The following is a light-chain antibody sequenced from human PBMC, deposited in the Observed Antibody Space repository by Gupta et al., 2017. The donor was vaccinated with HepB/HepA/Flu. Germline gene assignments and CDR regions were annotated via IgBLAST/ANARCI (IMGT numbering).Light chain of an antibody. J-gene: IGKJ3*01. CDR3: QRDGTSHF. Sequence: EIVLTQSPGTLSLSPGERATLSCRASQSVSSNFIAWYQQKPGQTPRLLIYGTSTRATGIPDRFSGSWSGTDFTLTSSRLEPEDFAVYYCQRDGTSHFFGHGTKVEIK. V-gene: IGKV3-20*01. CDR2: GTS. CDR1: QSVSSNF.